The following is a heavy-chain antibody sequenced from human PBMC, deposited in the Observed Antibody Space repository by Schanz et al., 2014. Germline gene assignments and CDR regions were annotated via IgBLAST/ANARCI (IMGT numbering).Heavy chain of an antibody. J-gene: IGHJ3*02. D-gene: IGHD3-22*01. CDR1: GYTFTNHY. Sequence: QVQVIQSGPEVKKPGASVKVSCKASGYTFTNHYLHWVRQAPGQGLEWMGRISPSSGGTNYAQNFQGRVTMTKDTSINTVYMELSTLTSDDTAVYYCARDIQYHYDTSGPVGAFDIWGQGTVVTVSS. CDR2: ISPSSGGT. V-gene: IGHV1-2*06. CDR3: ARDIQYHYDTSGPVGAFDI.